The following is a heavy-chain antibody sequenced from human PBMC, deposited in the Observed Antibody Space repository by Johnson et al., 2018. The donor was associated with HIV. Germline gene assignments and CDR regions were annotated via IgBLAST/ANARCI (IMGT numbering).Heavy chain of an antibody. D-gene: IGHD6-19*01. CDR2: ISGSGSTT. V-gene: IGHV3-11*04. CDR3: ARGMWLIPGAFDI. J-gene: IGHJ3*02. Sequence: QVQLVESGGGVVRPGESLRLSCAASGFTFSDYYMSWIRQAPGKGLEWVSYISGSGSTTYYAEFVKGRFTISRDNAKNSLFLQMNSLRAEDTAVYYCARGMWLIPGAFDIWGQGTMVTVSS. CDR1: GFTFSDYY.